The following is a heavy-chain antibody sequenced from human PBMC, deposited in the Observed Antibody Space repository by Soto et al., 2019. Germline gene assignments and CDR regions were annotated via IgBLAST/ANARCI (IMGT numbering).Heavy chain of an antibody. CDR3: AREEGASGSYYPHWYFDL. J-gene: IGHJ2*01. D-gene: IGHD1-26*01. CDR2: IYSGGST. V-gene: IGHV3-53*04. CDR1: GFTVSSNY. Sequence: GGSLRLSCAASGFTVSSNYMSWVRQAPGKGLEWVSVIYSGGSTYYADSVKGRFTISRHNSKNTLYLQMNSLRAEDTAVYYCAREEGASGSYYPHWYFDLWGRGTLVTVSS.